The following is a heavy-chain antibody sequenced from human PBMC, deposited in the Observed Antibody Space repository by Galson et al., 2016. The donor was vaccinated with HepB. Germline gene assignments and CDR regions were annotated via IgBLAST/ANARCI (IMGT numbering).Heavy chain of an antibody. V-gene: IGHV5-10-1*01. J-gene: IGHJ6*02. CDR1: GYSFSTYW. Sequence: QSGAEVKKPGESLRISCKDSGYSFSTYWIIWVRQMPGKGLEWMGRIDPSDSYTNYSPSFQGHVTISADKSISTAYLQWSSLKASDTGIYYCARQGCSAGELYYYYGMDVWGQGTTVTVSS. CDR2: IDPSDSYT. D-gene: IGHD3-10*02. CDR3: ARQGCSAGELYYYYGMDV.